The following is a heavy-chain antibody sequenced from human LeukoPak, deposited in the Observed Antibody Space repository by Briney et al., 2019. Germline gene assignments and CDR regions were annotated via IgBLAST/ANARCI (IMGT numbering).Heavy chain of an antibody. CDR2: ITISGSTI. Sequence: GGSLRLSCSASGFTVIDYYISWSRQAPGKGRGWGAYITISGSTIFYASSVKCPFTISSDNAKSSLYLQMNRLRAEDTAVYYCARDVEAIVLFDIWRQARMVTV. D-gene: IGHD2/OR15-2a*01. V-gene: IGHV3-11*04. CDR3: ARDVEAIVLFDI. CDR1: GFTVIDYY. J-gene: IGHJ3*02.